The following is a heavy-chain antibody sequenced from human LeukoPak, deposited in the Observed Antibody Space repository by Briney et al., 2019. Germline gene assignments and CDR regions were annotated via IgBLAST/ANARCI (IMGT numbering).Heavy chain of an antibody. V-gene: IGHV3-48*04. CDR3: AKGAWPMIVVVNLLFDY. Sequence: PGGSLRLSCAASGFTFSSYSMNWVRQAPGKGLEWVSYISSSSSTIYYADSVKGRFTISRDNAKNSLYLQMNSLRAEDTAVYYCAKGAWPMIVVVNLLFDYWGQGTLVTVSS. D-gene: IGHD3-22*01. J-gene: IGHJ4*02. CDR1: GFTFSSYS. CDR2: ISSSSSTI.